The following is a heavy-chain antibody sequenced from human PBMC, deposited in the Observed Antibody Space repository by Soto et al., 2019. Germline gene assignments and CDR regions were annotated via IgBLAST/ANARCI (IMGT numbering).Heavy chain of an antibody. D-gene: IGHD3-10*01. CDR1: GFTFSSYA. Sequence: GSLRLSCAASGFTFSSYAMSWVRQAPGKGLEWVADINSDGTTTHYADSVKGRFTISRDNAKKSVYLQMISLRVDDTAVYYCSRDAWGGPSGQGTMVTVSS. V-gene: IGHV3-23*03. J-gene: IGHJ5*02. CDR2: INSDGTTT. CDR3: SRDAWGGP.